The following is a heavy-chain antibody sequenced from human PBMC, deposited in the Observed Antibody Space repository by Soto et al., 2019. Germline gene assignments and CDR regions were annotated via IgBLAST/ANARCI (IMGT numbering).Heavy chain of an antibody. CDR2: IKSKTAGGTT. D-gene: IGHD3-10*01. J-gene: IGHJ5*02. Sequence: EVQLVESGGGLVKPGGSLTLSCAASGFTFTYAWMNWVRQAPGTGLEWVGRIKSKTAGGTTDYPAPVKGRFTISRDDSKNTLFLQMNSLKAEDTAVYYCATDGGAWGQGTLVTVSS. V-gene: IGHV3-15*07. CDR3: ATDGGA. CDR1: GFTFTYAW.